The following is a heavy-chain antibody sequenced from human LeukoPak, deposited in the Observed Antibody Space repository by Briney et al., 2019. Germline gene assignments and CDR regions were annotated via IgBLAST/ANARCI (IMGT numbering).Heavy chain of an antibody. Sequence: SVKVSCKASGGTFSSYAISWVRQAPGQGLEWMGGIIPIFGTANYAQKFQGRVTITADKSTSTAYMELSSLRSEDTAVYYCARDNGWRYCSGGSCYLLDYWGQGTLVTVSS. CDR3: ARDNGWRYCSGGSCYLLDY. CDR2: IIPIFGTA. D-gene: IGHD2-15*01. V-gene: IGHV1-69*06. CDR1: GGTFSSYA. J-gene: IGHJ4*02.